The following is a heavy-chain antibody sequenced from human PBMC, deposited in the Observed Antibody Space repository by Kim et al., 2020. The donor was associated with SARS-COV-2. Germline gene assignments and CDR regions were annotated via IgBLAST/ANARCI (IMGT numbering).Heavy chain of an antibody. Sequence: KGRFTISRDNAKNSLYLQMNSLRAEDTAVYYCARAPVLRYFDWLLVDAFDIWGQGTMVTVSS. V-gene: IGHV3-11*06. D-gene: IGHD3-9*01. CDR3: ARAPVLRYFDWLLVDAFDI. J-gene: IGHJ3*02.